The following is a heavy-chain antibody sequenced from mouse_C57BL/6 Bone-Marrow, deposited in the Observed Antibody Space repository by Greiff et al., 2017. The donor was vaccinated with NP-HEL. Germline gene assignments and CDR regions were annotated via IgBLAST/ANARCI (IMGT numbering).Heavy chain of an antibody. J-gene: IGHJ4*01. CDR1: GFTFSSYG. Sequence: EVHLVESGGDLVKPGGSLKLSCAASGFTFSSYGMSWVRQTPDKRLEWVATISSGGSYTYYPDSVKGRFTISRDNAKNTLYLQMSSLKSEDTAMYYCARPHDGYDAMDYWGQGTSVTVSS. CDR2: ISSGGSYT. D-gene: IGHD2-3*01. CDR3: ARPHDGYDAMDY. V-gene: IGHV5-6*01.